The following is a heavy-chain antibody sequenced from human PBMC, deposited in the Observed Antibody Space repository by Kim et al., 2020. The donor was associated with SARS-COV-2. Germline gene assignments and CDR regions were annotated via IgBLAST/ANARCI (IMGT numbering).Heavy chain of an antibody. CDR2: IYYSGST. D-gene: IGHD6-13*01. V-gene: IGHV4-39*01. CDR1: GGSISSSSYY. Sequence: SETLSLTCTVSGGSISSSSYYWGWIRQPPGKGLEWIGSIYYSGSTYYNPSLKSRVTISVDTSKNQFSLKLSSVTAADTAVYYCARRRYSSSWYDYWGQGTLVTVSS. J-gene: IGHJ4*02. CDR3: ARRRYSSSWYDY.